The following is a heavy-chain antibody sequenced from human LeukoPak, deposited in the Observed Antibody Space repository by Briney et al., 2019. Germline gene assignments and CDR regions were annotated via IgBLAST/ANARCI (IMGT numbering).Heavy chain of an antibody. Sequence: KTSETLSLTCTVSGGSISSHYWSWIRQPAGKGLECIGRIQTSGSTNYNPSLKSRVTMSVDTSKNQLSLKLRSVTAADTAVYYCARFGLGKHIEVAGIPFDIWGQGTMVTVSS. CDR2: IQTSGST. CDR1: GGSISSHY. D-gene: IGHD6-19*01. CDR3: ARFGLGKHIEVAGIPFDI. V-gene: IGHV4-4*07. J-gene: IGHJ3*02.